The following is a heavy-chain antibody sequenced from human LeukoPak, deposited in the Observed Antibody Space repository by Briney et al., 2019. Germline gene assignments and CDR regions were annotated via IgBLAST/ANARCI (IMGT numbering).Heavy chain of an antibody. J-gene: IGHJ4*02. D-gene: IGHD2/OR15-2a*01. CDR3: AKDLCPPAHTYYFDY. CDR1: AFTFNSNG. V-gene: IGHV3-30*18. CDR2: ISYDGSNK. Sequence: GGSLRLSCAASAFTFNSNGMHWVRQAPGKGLEGVAVISYDGSNKYYADSVKGRFTISRDNSKYTLYLQMNALRAQDTTVHYGAKDLCPPAHTYYFDYWGQGTLVTVSS.